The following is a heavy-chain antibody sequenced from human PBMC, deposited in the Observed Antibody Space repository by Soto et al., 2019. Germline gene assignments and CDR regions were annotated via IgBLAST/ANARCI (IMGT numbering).Heavy chain of an antibody. Sequence: SETLSLTCTVSGASISSFYWSWIRQPPGKGLEWLGYIFHTGNTNYNPSLKSRVTMSVDTSKNQVSLKLSAVTAADTAVYFCARAAYGSWSYYAPHYYYAMDVWGQGTTVTVSS. V-gene: IGHV4-59*01. D-gene: IGHD3-10*01. CDR2: IFHTGNT. CDR3: ARAAYGSWSYYAPHYYYAMDV. J-gene: IGHJ6*02. CDR1: GASISSFY.